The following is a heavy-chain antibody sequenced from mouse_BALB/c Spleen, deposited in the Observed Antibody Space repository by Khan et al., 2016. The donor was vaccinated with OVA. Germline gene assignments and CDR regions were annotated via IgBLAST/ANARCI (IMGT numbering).Heavy chain of an antibody. V-gene: IGHV2-6-4*01. D-gene: IGHD2-14*01. CDR1: GFSLSRYN. Sequence: QVQLKQSGPGLVAPSQSLSITCTVSGFSLSRYNIHWVRQPPGKGLEWLGMLWGGGGIDYNSTLKIRLSISKDNSKSQVFLKMNSLQTDDTAMYYCARAYYRYDGYYAMDYWGQGTSVTVSS. CDR2: LWGGGGI. CDR3: ARAYYRYDGYYAMDY. J-gene: IGHJ4*01.